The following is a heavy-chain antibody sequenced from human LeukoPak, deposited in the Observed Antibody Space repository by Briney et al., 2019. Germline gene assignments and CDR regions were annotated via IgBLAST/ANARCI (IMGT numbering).Heavy chain of an antibody. V-gene: IGHV3-33*01. Sequence: PGGSLRLSCAASAFTFSTYGMHWVRQAPGKGLEWVAVIWYDGSNKYYADSVKGRFTISRDNSKNTLYLQMNSLRAEDTAVYYCARGIAVAGTFWFDLWGQGTLVTVSS. CDR3: ARGIAVAGTFWFDL. D-gene: IGHD6-19*01. CDR2: IWYDGSNK. J-gene: IGHJ5*02. CDR1: AFTFSTYG.